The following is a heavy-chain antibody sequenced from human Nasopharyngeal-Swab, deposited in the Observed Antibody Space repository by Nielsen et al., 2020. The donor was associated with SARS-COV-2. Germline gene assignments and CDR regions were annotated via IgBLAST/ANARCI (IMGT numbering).Heavy chain of an antibody. D-gene: IGHD2-2*01. Sequence: SAKVSCKASGGTFIGYYMHWVRQATGQGLEWMGWMNPNSGNTGYAQKFQGRVTITRNTSISTAYMELSSLRSEDTAVYYCARVYCSSTSCFYGMDVWGQGTTVTVSS. V-gene: IGHV1-8*03. J-gene: IGHJ6*02. CDR3: ARVYCSSTSCFYGMDV. CDR1: GGTFIGYY. CDR2: MNPNSGNT.